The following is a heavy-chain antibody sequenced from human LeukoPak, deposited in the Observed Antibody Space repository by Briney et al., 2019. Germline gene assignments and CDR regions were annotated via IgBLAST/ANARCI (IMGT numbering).Heavy chain of an antibody. J-gene: IGHJ4*02. CDR3: AKDWGMVRGVINY. CDR1: GFTFSSYG. D-gene: IGHD3-10*01. V-gene: IGHV3-30*18. CDR2: ISYDGSNK. Sequence: GGSLRLSCAASGFTFSSYGMHWVRQAPGKGLEWVAVISYDGSNKYYADSVKGRFTISRDNSKNTLYLQMNSLRAEDTAVYYCAKDWGMVRGVINYWGQGTLVTVSS.